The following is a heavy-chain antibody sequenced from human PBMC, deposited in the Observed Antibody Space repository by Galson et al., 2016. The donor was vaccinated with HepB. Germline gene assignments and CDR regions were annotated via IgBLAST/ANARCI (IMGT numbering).Heavy chain of an antibody. Sequence: SLRLSCATSGFTFSGAAMHWVRQASGKGLEWVGRIRSRANNYATAYAASVKGRFTISRDDSKNTAYLQMNSLKTKDTALYYCTRRGAIVLMDVWGQGTMVTVSS. CDR2: IRSRANNYAT. CDR3: TRRGAIVLMDV. D-gene: IGHD2-8*01. J-gene: IGHJ6*02. CDR1: GFTFSGAA. V-gene: IGHV3-73*01.